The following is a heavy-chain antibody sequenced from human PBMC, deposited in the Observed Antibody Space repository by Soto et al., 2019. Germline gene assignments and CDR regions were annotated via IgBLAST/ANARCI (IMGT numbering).Heavy chain of an antibody. V-gene: IGHV4-31*03. D-gene: IGHD6-25*01. CDR3: ARDSTIAAAAPSDAFDI. Sequence: QVQLQESGPGLVKPSQTLSLTCTVSGGSISSGGYYWSWIRQHPGKGLEWIGYIYYSGSTYYNPSLKSRVTISVGTSKNHFSRKLSAVTAADTAVYYCARDSTIAAAAPSDAFDIWGQGTMVTVSS. CDR1: GGSISSGGYY. J-gene: IGHJ3*02. CDR2: IYYSGST.